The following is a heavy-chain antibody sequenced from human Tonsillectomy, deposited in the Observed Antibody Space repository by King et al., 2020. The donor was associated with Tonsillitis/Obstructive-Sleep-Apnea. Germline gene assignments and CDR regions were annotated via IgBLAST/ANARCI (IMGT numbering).Heavy chain of an antibody. CDR3: ARGGPSTTIFGVVNKFYFDS. CDR2: INPNTGGA. J-gene: IGHJ4*02. V-gene: IGHV1-2*06. D-gene: IGHD3-3*01. CDR1: GYTFSGYY. Sequence: VQLVESGAEVKKPGASGKVSCKASGYTFSGYYMHWVRQAPGQGLEWMGRINPNTGGANFAQKFQGGVTLTRDTSISTAYMELSRLTSDDTAVYYCARGGPSTTIFGVVNKFYFDSWGQGTLVTVSS.